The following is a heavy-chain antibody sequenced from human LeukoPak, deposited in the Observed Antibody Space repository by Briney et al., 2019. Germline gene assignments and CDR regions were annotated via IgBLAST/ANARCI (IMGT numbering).Heavy chain of an antibody. Sequence: SETLSLTCTVSGGSISSYYWSWIRQPPGKGLEWIGYIYYSGSTNYNPSLKSRVTISVDTSKNQFSLKLSSVTAADTAVYYCARANPESLLYYYYYYMDVWGKGTTVTISS. CDR2: IYYSGST. J-gene: IGHJ6*03. D-gene: IGHD1-14*01. CDR3: ARANPESLLYYYYYYMDV. V-gene: IGHV4-59*01. CDR1: GGSISSYY.